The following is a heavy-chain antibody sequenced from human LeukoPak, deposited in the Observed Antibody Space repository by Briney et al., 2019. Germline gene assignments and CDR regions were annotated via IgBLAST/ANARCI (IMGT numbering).Heavy chain of an antibody. Sequence: RESLKISCKASGFKFTNYWISWVRQMPGKGLEWMGRIDPSDSYTKYSPSFQGHVTISVDKSISTAYLQWSSLKASDSAMYYCARLRYDSSGYDYWGQGTLVTVSS. CDR3: ARLRYDSSGYDY. D-gene: IGHD3-22*01. V-gene: IGHV5-10-1*01. CDR1: GFKFTNYW. CDR2: IDPSDSYT. J-gene: IGHJ4*02.